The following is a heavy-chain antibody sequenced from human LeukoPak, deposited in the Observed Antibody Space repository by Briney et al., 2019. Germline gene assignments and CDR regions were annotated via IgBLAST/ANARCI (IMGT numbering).Heavy chain of an antibody. J-gene: IGHJ4*02. CDR1: GFNFSSYA. V-gene: IGHV3-23*01. CDR3: AKSGPSYYYDSSGLTNFDY. CDR2: ICGGGGST. D-gene: IGHD3-22*01. Sequence: GGSLRLSCAASGFNFSSYAMSLGRQAPGKGLGWVSAICGGGGSTYYADSVKGRFTISRDNSKNTLYLQMNSLRAEDTAVYYCAKSGPSYYYDSSGLTNFDYWGQGTLVTVSS.